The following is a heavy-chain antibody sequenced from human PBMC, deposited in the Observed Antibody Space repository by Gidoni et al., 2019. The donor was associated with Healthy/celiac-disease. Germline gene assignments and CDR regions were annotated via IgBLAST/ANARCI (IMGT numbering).Heavy chain of an antibody. V-gene: IGHV3-15*01. CDR3: TTALRYSGSSFDY. J-gene: IGHJ4*02. CDR2: IKSKTDGGTT. D-gene: IGHD1-26*01. Sequence: GGGLEWVGRIKSKTDGGTTDYAAPVKGRFTISRDDSKNTLYLQMNSLKTEDTAVYYCTTALRYSGSSFDYWGQGTLVTVSS.